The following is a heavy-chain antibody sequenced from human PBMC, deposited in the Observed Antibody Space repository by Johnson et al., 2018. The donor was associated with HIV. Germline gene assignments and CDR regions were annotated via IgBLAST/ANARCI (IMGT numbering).Heavy chain of an antibody. J-gene: IGHJ3*02. CDR1: GFTFSSYW. D-gene: IGHD1-26*01. V-gene: IGHV3-74*01. Sequence: VQLVESGGRLVQPGGSLGLSCGASGFTFSSYWMHWVRQAPGKGLVWVSRINSDGSSTSYADSVKGRFTISRDNAKNSLYLQLNSLRVEDTAVYYCAKDEFKWELLHIWGQGTMVTVSS. CDR3: AKDEFKWELLHI. CDR2: INSDGSST.